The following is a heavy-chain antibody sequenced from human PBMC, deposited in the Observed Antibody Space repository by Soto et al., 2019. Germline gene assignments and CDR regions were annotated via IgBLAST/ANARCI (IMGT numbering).Heavy chain of an antibody. D-gene: IGHD3-22*01. CDR3: AKELTDLRDYYDSSGYSRNSPWFDP. J-gene: IGHJ5*02. V-gene: IGHV3-23*01. CDR1: GFTFSVYA. CDR2: LSGSGGST. Sequence: HPGGSLRLSCAASGFTFSVYAMSWVRQAPGKGLEWVSALSGSGGSTYYADSVKGRFTISRDNSKNTLYLQMNSLRAEDTAVYYCAKELTDLRDYYDSSGYSRNSPWFDPWGQGTLVTVS.